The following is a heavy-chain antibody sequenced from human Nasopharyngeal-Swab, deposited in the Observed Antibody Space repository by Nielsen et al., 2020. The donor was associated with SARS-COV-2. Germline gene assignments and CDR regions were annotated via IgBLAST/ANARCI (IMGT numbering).Heavy chain of an antibody. J-gene: IGHJ6*03. CDR3: ARRSSIAAYYYYMDV. CDR1: GYSFTSYW. V-gene: IGHV5-51*01. D-gene: IGHD6-25*01. Sequence: KVSCKGSGYSFTSYWIGWVRQMPVKGLEWMGIIYPGDSDTRYSPSFQGQVTISADKSISTAYLQWSSLKASDTAMYYCARRSSIAAYYYYMDVWGKGTTVTVSS. CDR2: IYPGDSDT.